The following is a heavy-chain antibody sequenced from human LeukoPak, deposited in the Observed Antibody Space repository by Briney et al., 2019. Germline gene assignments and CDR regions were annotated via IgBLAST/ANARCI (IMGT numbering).Heavy chain of an antibody. CDR1: GFTFSSYG. J-gene: IGHJ4*02. V-gene: IGHV3-33*06. CDR2: IWYDGSNK. CDR3: AKESLYYDFDY. Sequence: PGRSLRLSCAASGFTFSSYGMHWVRQAPGKGLEWVAVIWYDGSNKYYADSVKGRFTISRDISKNTLYLQMNSLRADDTALYYCAKESLYYDFDYWGQGTLVTVSS. D-gene: IGHD3-10*01.